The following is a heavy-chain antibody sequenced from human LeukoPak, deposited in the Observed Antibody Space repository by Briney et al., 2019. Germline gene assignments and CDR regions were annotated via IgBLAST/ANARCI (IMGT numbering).Heavy chain of an antibody. Sequence: PGGSLRLSCAASGFTFDDYAMHWVRQAPGKGLEWVSGISWNSGSIGYADSVKGRFTISRDNAKNSLYLQMNSLRAEDTAVYYCARDQYSSGWYGGKHPYFDYWGQGTLVTVSS. J-gene: IGHJ4*02. D-gene: IGHD6-19*01. CDR1: GFTFDDYA. CDR3: ARDQYSSGWYGGKHPYFDY. V-gene: IGHV3-9*01. CDR2: ISWNSGSI.